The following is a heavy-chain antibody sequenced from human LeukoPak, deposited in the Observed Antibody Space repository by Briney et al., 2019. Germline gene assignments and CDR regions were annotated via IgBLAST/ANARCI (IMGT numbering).Heavy chain of an antibody. CDR3: ARAGMWPGFDY. J-gene: IGHJ4*02. CDR1: GGSFSGYY. Sequence: PSETLSLTCAVYGGSFSGYYWSWIRQPPGKGLEWIGEINHSGSTNYNPSLKSRVTISVDTSKNQFSLKLSSVTAADTAVYYCARAGMWPGFDYWGQGTLVTVSS. D-gene: IGHD1-1*01. V-gene: IGHV4-34*01. CDR2: INHSGST.